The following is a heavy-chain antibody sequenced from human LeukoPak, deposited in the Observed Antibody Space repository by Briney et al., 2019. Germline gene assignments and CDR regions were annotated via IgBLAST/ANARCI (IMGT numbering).Heavy chain of an antibody. J-gene: IGHJ3*02. D-gene: IGHD1-7*01. CDR1: GFTFSNYW. CDR3: ARPPITGTTTAFDI. CDR2: TNRDGSTT. V-gene: IGHV3-74*03. Sequence: GGSLRLSCAASGFTFSNYWVHWVRQAPGKGLVWVSRTNRDGSTTKYADSVKGRFTVSRDNAKNTLNLQMNSLRAEDTAVYYCARPPITGTTTAFDIWGQGTMVTVSS.